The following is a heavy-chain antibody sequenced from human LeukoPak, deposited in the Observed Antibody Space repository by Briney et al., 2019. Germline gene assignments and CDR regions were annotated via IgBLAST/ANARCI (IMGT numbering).Heavy chain of an antibody. D-gene: IGHD6-19*01. CDR1: GFTFNTYG. V-gene: IGHV3-23*01. CDR3: AKVTYSSGWYFDY. CDR2: ISGAGDST. Sequence: GGSLRLSCVGTGFTFNTYGMTWVRQAPGKGLEWVSLISGAGDSTYYADSVKGRFTISRDNSKNTLYLQMNSLRAEDTAVYYCAKVTYSSGWYFDYWGQGTLVTVSS. J-gene: IGHJ4*02.